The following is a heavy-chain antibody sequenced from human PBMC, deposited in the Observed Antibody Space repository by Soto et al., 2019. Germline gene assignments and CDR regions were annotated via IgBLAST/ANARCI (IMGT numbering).Heavy chain of an antibody. CDR1: GFTFSSLG. D-gene: IGHD1-26*01. Sequence: QVQLVESGGGVVQPGRSLRLSCAASGFTFSSLGMHWVRQAPGKGLEWVAVISYDGSEKYYADSVKGRFTISRDNSKKTLSLQMNSLRAEDTAVYYCVKERTGTWDFDYWGQGTLVTVSS. J-gene: IGHJ4*02. CDR3: VKERTGTWDFDY. V-gene: IGHV3-30*18. CDR2: ISYDGSEK.